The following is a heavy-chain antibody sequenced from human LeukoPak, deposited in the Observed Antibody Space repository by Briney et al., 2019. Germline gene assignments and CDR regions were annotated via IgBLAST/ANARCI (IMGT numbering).Heavy chain of an antibody. CDR1: GGSISSYY. CDR3: ASRNHCSGGTCPFDY. V-gene: IGHV4-4*07. CDR2: IYTSGST. D-gene: IGHD2-15*01. Sequence: SETLSLTCTVSGGSISSYYWSWIRQPAGKGLEWIGRIYTSGSTNYNPSLESRVTMSVDTSKNQFSLKLSSVTAADTAVYYCASRNHCSGGTCPFDYWGQGILVTVSS. J-gene: IGHJ4*02.